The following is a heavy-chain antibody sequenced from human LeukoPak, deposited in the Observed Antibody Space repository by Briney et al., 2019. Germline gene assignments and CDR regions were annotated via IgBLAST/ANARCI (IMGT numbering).Heavy chain of an antibody. V-gene: IGHV1-18*01. D-gene: IGHD3-16*02. CDR3: ARAARPYYDYVWGSYPKNWFDP. J-gene: IGHJ5*02. CDR2: ISAYNGNT. Sequence: ASVKVSCKASGYTFTSYGISWVRQAPGQGLEWMGWISAYNGNTNYAQELQGRVTMTTDTSTSTAYMELRSLRSDDTAVYYCARAARPYYDYVWGSYPKNWFDPWGQGTLVTVSS. CDR1: GYTFTSYG.